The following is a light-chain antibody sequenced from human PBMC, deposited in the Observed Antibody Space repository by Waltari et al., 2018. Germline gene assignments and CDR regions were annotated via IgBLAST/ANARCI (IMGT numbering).Light chain of an antibody. CDR2: WTS. Sequence: DIVMTQSPDCLPVSLGERATIRGSASQSVFHSSTYGNAIAWFQQRPGQPPKPLIYWTSTRESGVPDRFSGSGSGTDFTLTISSLQAEDVAVYYCQQYYSIPYTFGPGTKLEIK. V-gene: IGKV4-1*01. J-gene: IGKJ2*01. CDR3: QQYYSIPYT. CDR1: QSVFHSSTYGNA.